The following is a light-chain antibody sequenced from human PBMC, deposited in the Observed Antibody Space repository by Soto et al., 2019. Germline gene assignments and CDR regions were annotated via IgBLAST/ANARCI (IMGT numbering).Light chain of an antibody. J-gene: IGKJ5*01. CDR1: NNGISRS. V-gene: IGKV3-20*01. CDR3: QQSATFPIP. Sequence: VGKECTCRRSLYLEEKDTLSCRATNNGISRSLAWYQQKPGKAPRLLIYAASSRASGVPYRFSGSGFGTDFTLTISSLQPEDFATYYCQQSATFPIPFGQGTNLDIK. CDR2: AAS.